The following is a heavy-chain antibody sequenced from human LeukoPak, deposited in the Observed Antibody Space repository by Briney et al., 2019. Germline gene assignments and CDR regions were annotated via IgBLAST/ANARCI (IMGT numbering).Heavy chain of an antibody. V-gene: IGHV4-34*01. D-gene: IGHD3-10*01. CDR2: INHGGST. Sequence: SETLSLTCAVYGGSFSGSYWSWIRQPPGMGLEWIGEINHGGSTNYNPSLKSRVTISVDTSKNQFSLKLSSVTAADTAVYYCARHLGIGELLIAFDYWGQGTLVTVSS. CDR3: ARHLGIGELLIAFDY. CDR1: GGSFSGSY. J-gene: IGHJ4*02.